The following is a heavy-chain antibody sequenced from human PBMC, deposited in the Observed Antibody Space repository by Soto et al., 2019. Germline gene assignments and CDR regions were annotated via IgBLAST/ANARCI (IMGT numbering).Heavy chain of an antibody. V-gene: IGHV3-74*01. Sequence: HPGGSLRLSCAASGFTFSSYWMHWVRQAPGKGLVWVSRINSDGSGTSYAQKLQGRVTMTTDTSTSTAYMELRSLRSDDTAVYYCARASGSSYWFDPWGQGTLVTVSS. J-gene: IGHJ5*02. D-gene: IGHD1-26*01. CDR3: ARASGSSYWFDP. CDR2: INSDGSGT. CDR1: GFTFSSYW.